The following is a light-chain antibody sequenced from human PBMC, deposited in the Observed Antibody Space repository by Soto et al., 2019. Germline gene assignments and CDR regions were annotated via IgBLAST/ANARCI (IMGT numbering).Light chain of an antibody. J-gene: IGLJ1*01. CDR1: SSDVGGYNY. Sequence: QSALTQPASVSRSPGQSITISCTGTSSDVGGYNYVSWYQLHPGKAPKLMVYEVSNRPSGVSNRFSGSKSGNTASLTISGLQAEDEADYYCSSYTSSTAYVFGTGTKVTVL. CDR2: EVS. CDR3: SSYTSSTAYV. V-gene: IGLV2-14*01.